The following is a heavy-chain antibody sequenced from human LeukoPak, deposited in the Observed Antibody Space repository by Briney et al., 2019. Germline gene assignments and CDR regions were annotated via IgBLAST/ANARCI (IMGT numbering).Heavy chain of an antibody. CDR2: ISSSSSPI. J-gene: IGHJ6*03. CDR1: GFTFSSYS. CDR3: AREVSVGSPYSSSWYLLGPSYYYYYMDV. V-gene: IGHV3-48*01. Sequence: GGSLRLSCAASGFTFSSYSMDWVRQAPGKGLEWVSYISSSSSPIYYADSVKGRFAISRDNAKNSLYLQMNSLRAEDTAVYYCAREVSVGSPYSSSWYLLGPSYYYYYMDVWAKGTTVTVSS. D-gene: IGHD6-13*01.